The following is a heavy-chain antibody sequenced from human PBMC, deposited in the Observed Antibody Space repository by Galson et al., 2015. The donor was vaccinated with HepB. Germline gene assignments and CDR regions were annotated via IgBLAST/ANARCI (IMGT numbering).Heavy chain of an antibody. D-gene: IGHD2-15*01. CDR2: IYYSGNT. CDR1: GGSISRSGYA. Sequence: TLSLTCAVSGGSISRSGYAWSWIRQPPGKGLEWIGYIYYSGNTYYNPSLKSRVTISIDTSKNQFSLKLSSVTAADTAVYYCARGYCSGGGCFQYYFDYWGQGTLVTVSS. CDR3: ARGYCSGGGCFQYYFDY. J-gene: IGHJ4*02. V-gene: IGHV4-30-4*07.